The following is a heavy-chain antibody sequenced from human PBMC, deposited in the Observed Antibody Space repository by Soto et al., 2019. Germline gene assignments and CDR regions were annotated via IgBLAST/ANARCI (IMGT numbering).Heavy chain of an antibody. D-gene: IGHD4-17*01. V-gene: IGHV4-30-2*01. Sequence: QLQLQESGSGLVKPSQTLSLTCAVSGGSISSGGYSWSWIRQPPGKGLEWIGYIYHSGSTYYNPSLKSRVTIAEDRSKNQFSLKLSSVTAADTAVYYWARAKVTTVDYWGQGTLVTVSS. CDR3: ARAKVTTVDY. J-gene: IGHJ4*02. CDR1: GGSISSGGYS. CDR2: IYHSGST.